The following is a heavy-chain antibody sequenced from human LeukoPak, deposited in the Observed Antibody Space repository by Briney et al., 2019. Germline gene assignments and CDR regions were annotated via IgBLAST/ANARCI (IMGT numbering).Heavy chain of an antibody. CDR3: ARVRLYHGDLTTLYYYYYSMDV. Sequence: PGGSLRLSCAASGFAFSSFDMHWVRQPTGKGLEWVSGIGTAGDTYYSGSVKGRFTISRENVKNSLYLQMNSLRAEDAAVYYCARVRLYHGDLTTLYYYYYSMDVWGQGTTVTVSS. V-gene: IGHV3-13*01. CDR2: IGTAGDT. CDR1: GFAFSSFD. J-gene: IGHJ6*02. D-gene: IGHD4-17*01.